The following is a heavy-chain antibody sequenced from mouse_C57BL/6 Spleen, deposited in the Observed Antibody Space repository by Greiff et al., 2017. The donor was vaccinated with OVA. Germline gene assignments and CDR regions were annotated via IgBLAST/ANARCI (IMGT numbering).Heavy chain of an antibody. Sequence: VQLQQSGPELVKPGASVTISCKASGYAFSSSWMNWVKQRPGQGLVWFGRIYPGDGDTNYNGKFKGKATLTADKSSSTDYMQLSSLTSEDSAVYCCARTGSSYYGNFDYWGQGTTLTVSS. D-gene: IGHD1-1*01. V-gene: IGHV1-82*01. CDR3: ARTGSSYYGNFDY. J-gene: IGHJ2*01. CDR1: GYAFSSSW. CDR2: IYPGDGDT.